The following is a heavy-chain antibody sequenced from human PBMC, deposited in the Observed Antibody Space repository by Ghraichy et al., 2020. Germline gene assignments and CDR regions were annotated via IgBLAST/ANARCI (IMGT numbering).Heavy chain of an antibody. CDR2: ISSSSGTI. V-gene: IGHV3-48*02. Sequence: GGSLRLSCAASGFIFSTYSMNWVRQAPGKGLEWISYISSSSGTIYYADSVKGRFTISRDNAKNSLYLQMNSLGDEDTAVYYCARESGGSSGWFDPWGQGTLVTVSS. J-gene: IGHJ5*02. CDR1: GFIFSTYS. CDR3: ARESGGSSGWFDP. D-gene: IGHD2-15*01.